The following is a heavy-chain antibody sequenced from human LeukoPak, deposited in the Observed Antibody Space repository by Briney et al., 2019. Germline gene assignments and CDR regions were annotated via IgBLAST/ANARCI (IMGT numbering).Heavy chain of an antibody. CDR1: GGSISSGSW. CDR2: IYHSGST. CDR3: AGIPGFGELANALDI. V-gene: IGHV4-4*02. Sequence: PSETLSLTCAVSGGSISSGSWWNWVRQPPGKGREWIGEIYHSGSTNCNPSLKSRVTISLDKSKNQFSLKLTSVTAADTAVYYCAGIPGFGELANALDIWGQGTMVTVSS. J-gene: IGHJ3*02. D-gene: IGHD3-10*01.